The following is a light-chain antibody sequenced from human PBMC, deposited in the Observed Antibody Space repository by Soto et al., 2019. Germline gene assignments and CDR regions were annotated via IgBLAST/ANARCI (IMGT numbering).Light chain of an antibody. Sequence: QCVLTQPPSASGSPGQGVSISCSGTSSNIGFNTVNWYQQLPGAAPKVLIHSDYQRPSGVPDRFSAFKSGTSATLAISGLQSEVEADYYCATWDNKMNGYVFGTGTKVTVL. J-gene: IGLJ1*01. CDR1: SSNIGFNT. CDR2: SDY. V-gene: IGLV1-44*01. CDR3: ATWDNKMNGYV.